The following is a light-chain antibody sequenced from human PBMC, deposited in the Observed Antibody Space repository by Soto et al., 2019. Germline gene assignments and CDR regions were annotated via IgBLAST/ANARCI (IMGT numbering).Light chain of an antibody. J-gene: IGKJ5*01. CDR3: QQSSNWPPIT. CDR2: GAY. V-gene: IGKV3D-15*01. Sequence: IVMTQSPATLSVSPGERATLSCRASQSVSSNLAWYQQKPGQAPRLIXYGAYNRATGIPGRFSGSGSGTDFTLTISRLEPEDFAVYYCQQSSNWPPITCGQGTRLEIK. CDR1: QSVSSN.